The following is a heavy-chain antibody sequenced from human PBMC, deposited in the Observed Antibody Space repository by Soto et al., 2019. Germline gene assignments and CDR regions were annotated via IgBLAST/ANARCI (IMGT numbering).Heavy chain of an antibody. J-gene: IGHJ4*02. CDR2: IYRKEGRI. CDR3: ARDIDYNIDY. V-gene: IGHV1-18*01. Sequence: QVQLVQSESEAQKPGASVKVSCKASGYIFNNYGISWVRQAPGQGLAWMGWIYRKEGRINFGQKFQGRVTLTTDTSTSTVYRDLRSLRFDDSAVYFCARDIDYNIDYWGQGTLLTVSS. CDR1: GYIFNNYG. D-gene: IGHD4-4*01.